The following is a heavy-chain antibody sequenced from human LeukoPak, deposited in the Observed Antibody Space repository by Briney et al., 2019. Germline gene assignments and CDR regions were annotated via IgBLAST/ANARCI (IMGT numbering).Heavy chain of an antibody. Sequence: GGSLRLSCAASGFTFSTYWMTWVRQAPGKGLEWVANIKQDGGETYYVDSVKGRFTISRDNAKNSLYLQMNSLRAEDTALYYCARLRGGTYWGQGTLVTVSS. D-gene: IGHD3-10*01. CDR2: IKQDGGET. V-gene: IGHV3-7*01. CDR3: ARLRGGTY. CDR1: GFTFSTYW. J-gene: IGHJ4*02.